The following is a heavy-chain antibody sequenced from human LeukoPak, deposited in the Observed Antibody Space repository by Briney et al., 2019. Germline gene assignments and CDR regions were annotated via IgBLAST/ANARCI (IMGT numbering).Heavy chain of an antibody. CDR1: GYSFSNYW. Sequence: GESLKISCKGSGYSFSNYWIGWVRQMPGKGLEWMGIIYPGDSNTRYSPSFQGQVTISADKSISTAYLQWTSLKASDTAMYYCTRKSGRAFDIWGQGTMVTVSS. J-gene: IGHJ3*02. CDR2: IYPGDSNT. V-gene: IGHV5-51*01. D-gene: IGHD2-15*01. CDR3: TRKSGRAFDI.